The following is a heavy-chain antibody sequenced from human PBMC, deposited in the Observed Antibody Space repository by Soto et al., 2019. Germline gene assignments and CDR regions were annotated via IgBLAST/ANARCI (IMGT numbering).Heavy chain of an antibody. CDR3: SREHDPANYASFDY. Sequence: QVQLVQSGAEMKKPGASVKVSCKASGYTFTTYGISWVRQAPGQGLEWMGWISAYNGNTHYAQKLQGRVTMTTDTSTSTAYVELRSLRSDATAVYYCSREHDPANYASFDYWGQGTLVTVSS. J-gene: IGHJ4*02. V-gene: IGHV1-18*04. CDR2: ISAYNGNT. CDR1: GYTFTTYG. D-gene: IGHD1-7*01.